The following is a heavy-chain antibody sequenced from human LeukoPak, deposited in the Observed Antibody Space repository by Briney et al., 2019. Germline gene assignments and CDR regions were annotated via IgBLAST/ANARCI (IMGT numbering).Heavy chain of an antibody. CDR2: IYYSGST. CDR1: GGSISSSSYY. CDR3: ARLNSGDPGEVYYYYYMDV. D-gene: IGHD3-10*01. Sequence: SETLSLTCTVSGGSISSSSYYWGWIRQPPGKGLEWIGSIYYSGSTYYNPSLKSRVTISVDTSKNQFSLKLSSVTAADTAVYYCARLNSGDPGEVYYYYYMDVWGKGTTVTISS. J-gene: IGHJ6*03. V-gene: IGHV4-39*01.